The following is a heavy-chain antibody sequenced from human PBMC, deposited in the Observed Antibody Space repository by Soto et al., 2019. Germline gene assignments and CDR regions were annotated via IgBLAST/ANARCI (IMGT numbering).Heavy chain of an antibody. J-gene: IGHJ6*02. CDR2: VYYNGTT. CDR3: ARGDSTDCSNGVCSFFYNHDMDV. V-gene: IGHV4-59*01. Sequence: SETLSLTCTVSSGAISHNFWSWIRQPPGKGLEWIGYVYYNGTTKYNPSLKSRVTMSVDTSRNQLSLKLRSVTAADTAVYYCARGDSTDCSNGVCSFFYNHDMDVWGQGTTVTVSS. D-gene: IGHD2-8*01. CDR1: SGAISHNF.